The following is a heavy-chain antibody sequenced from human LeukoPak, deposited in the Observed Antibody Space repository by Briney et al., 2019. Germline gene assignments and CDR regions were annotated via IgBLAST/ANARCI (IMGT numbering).Heavy chain of an antibody. V-gene: IGHV3-21*01. J-gene: IGHJ4*02. CDR1: GFTFSSYS. CDR2: ISSSSSYI. Sequence: GGSLRLSGAASGFTFSSYSMNWVRQAPGKGLEWVSSISSSSSYIYYADSVKGRFTISRDNAKNSLYLQMNSLRAEDTAVYYCAIAQSPGLAVAGESAGSFDYWGQGTLVTVSS. CDR3: AIAQSPGLAVAGESAGSFDY. D-gene: IGHD6-19*01.